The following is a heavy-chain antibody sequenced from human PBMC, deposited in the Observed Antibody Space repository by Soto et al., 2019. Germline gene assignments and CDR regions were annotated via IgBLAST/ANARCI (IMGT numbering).Heavy chain of an antibody. J-gene: IGHJ4*02. D-gene: IGHD7-27*01. V-gene: IGHV3-11*01. CDR1: GFTFSDYY. Sequence: AGSLRLSCAASGFTFSDYYMSWVRQAPGKGLEWVSYISPSGGTVYHADSVKGRFTISRDNAKNSLSLQMNSLTPEDTAVYYCARLGQFDYWGQGTLVTVSS. CDR3: ARLGQFDY. CDR2: ISPSGGTV.